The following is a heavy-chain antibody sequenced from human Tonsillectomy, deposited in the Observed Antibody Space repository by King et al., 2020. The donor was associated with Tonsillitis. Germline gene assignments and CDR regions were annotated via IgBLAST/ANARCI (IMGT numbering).Heavy chain of an antibody. J-gene: IGHJ2*01. CDR3: ARGMYGGNDPNWYFDL. Sequence: QLVQSGGGVVQPGRSLRLSCATSGFTFSSYAMHWVRQAPGRGLEWVAVITYDGSNKYYADSVKGRFTITRDSSENTLYLQMNSLRAEDTAVYYCARGMYGGNDPNWYFDLWGRGTLVTVSS. D-gene: IGHD4-23*01. CDR2: ITYDGSNK. V-gene: IGHV3-30-3*01. CDR1: GFTFSSYA.